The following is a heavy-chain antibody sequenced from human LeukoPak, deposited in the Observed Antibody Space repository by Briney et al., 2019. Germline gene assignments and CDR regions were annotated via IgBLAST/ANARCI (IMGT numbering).Heavy chain of an antibody. Sequence: PGGSLRLSCAASGFTVSSNYMSWVRQAPGKGLEWVSVIYSGGSTYYADSVKGRFTISRDNSKNTLYLQMNSLRAEDTAVYYCTTDLVASYLNYYYMDVWGKGTTVTVSS. V-gene: IGHV3-53*01. CDR1: GFTVSSNY. CDR3: TTDLVASYLNYYYMDV. CDR2: IYSGGST. J-gene: IGHJ6*03. D-gene: IGHD2-2*01.